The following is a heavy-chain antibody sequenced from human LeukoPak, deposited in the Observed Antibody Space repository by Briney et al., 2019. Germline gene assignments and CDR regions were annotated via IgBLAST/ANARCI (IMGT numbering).Heavy chain of an antibody. V-gene: IGHV3-43*01. Sequence: GGSLRLSCAASGFTFDDYSMHWVRQAPGKGLEWVSLITWDGGSTYYADSVKGRFTISRDSSKSTMYLQMTSLTADDTAVYYCAKGSGTSRPYYLDYWGRGTLVTVSS. CDR2: ITWDGGST. CDR1: GFTFDDYS. J-gene: IGHJ4*02. D-gene: IGHD6-25*01. CDR3: AKGSGTSRPYYLDY.